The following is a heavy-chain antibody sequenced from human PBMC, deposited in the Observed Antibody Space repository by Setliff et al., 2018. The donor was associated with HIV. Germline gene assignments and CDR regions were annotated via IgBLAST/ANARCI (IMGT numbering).Heavy chain of an antibody. Sequence: KVSCKAAGYTFSDYNIHWMRQAPGQAFEWMGWMHPNTGATSYAQKFQGRVSMTRDMSISTAYMELARLRSDDSAVYYCARIDPTAYHYHMDVWGKGTTVTVSS. CDR3: ARIDPTAYHYHMDV. J-gene: IGHJ6*03. V-gene: IGHV1-2*02. CDR1: GYTFSDYN. D-gene: IGHD3-9*01. CDR2: MHPNTGAT.